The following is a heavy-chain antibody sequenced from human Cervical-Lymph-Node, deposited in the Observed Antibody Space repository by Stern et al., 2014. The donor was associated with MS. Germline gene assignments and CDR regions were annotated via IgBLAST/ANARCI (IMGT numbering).Heavy chain of an antibody. J-gene: IGHJ5*02. CDR3: ATLVGITWFDP. Sequence: QVQLVQSGGGLVKPGGSLRLSCAASGFTFSDYYMSWIRQAPGKGLEWLSYITSSGTTIYYADSVKGRFTISRDNAKNSLYLQMNSLRAEDTAVYYCATLVGITWFDPWGQGTLVTVSS. CDR2: ITSSGTTI. V-gene: IGHV3-11*01. CDR1: GFTFSDYY. D-gene: IGHD2-8*02.